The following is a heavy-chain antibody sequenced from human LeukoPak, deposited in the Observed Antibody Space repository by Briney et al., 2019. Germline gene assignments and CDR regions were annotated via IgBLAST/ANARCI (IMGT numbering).Heavy chain of an antibody. Sequence: SETLSLTCTVSDGSISGYYWNWIRQPAGKGLEWIGRIYTSGTTPYSPSLKSRVTLSIDTSKDQFSLSLNSVTAADTAVYYCARGFSVAGMRSFDYWGQGILVTVSS. CDR2: IYTSGTT. CDR3: ARGFSVAGMRSFDY. CDR1: DGSISGYY. D-gene: IGHD6-19*01. V-gene: IGHV4-4*07. J-gene: IGHJ4*02.